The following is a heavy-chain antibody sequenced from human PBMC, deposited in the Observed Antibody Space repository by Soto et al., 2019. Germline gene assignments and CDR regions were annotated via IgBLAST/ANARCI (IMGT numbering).Heavy chain of an antibody. CDR3: ARPEYSSSSYGMDV. Sequence: EVQLVESGGGLVQPGGSLRLSCAASGFTFSSYSMNWVRQAPGKGLEWVSYISSSSSTIYYADSVKGRFTISRDNGKNPLYLQKNSLRDEETAVYYCARPEYSSSSYGMDVWGQGTTVTVSS. CDR2: ISSSSSTI. CDR1: GFTFSSYS. J-gene: IGHJ6*02. D-gene: IGHD6-6*01. V-gene: IGHV3-48*02.